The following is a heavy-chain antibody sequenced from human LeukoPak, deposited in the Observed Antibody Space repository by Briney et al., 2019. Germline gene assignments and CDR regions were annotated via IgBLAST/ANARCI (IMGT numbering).Heavy chain of an antibody. D-gene: IGHD2-2*01. CDR1: GGTFSSYA. J-gene: IGHJ5*02. CDR2: IIPIFGTA. Sequence: SVKVSCKASGGTFSSYAISWVRQAPGQGLEWMGGIIPIFGTANYAQKFQGRVTITTDESTSTAYMELSSPRSEDTAVYYCARNYLRSLGYCSSTSCYGMFDPWGQGTLVTVSS. CDR3: ARNYLRSLGYCSSTSCYGMFDP. V-gene: IGHV1-69*05.